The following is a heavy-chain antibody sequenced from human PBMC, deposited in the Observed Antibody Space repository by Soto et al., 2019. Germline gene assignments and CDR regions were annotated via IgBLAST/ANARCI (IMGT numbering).Heavy chain of an antibody. D-gene: IGHD1-26*01. V-gene: IGHV3-30*03. CDR1: GFPFSSYG. J-gene: IGHJ4*02. CDR2: ISYDGSNK. CDR3: VVGQYYCDY. Sequence: QVQLVESGGGVVQPGRSLRLSCAASGFPFSSYGMHWVREAPGKGLEWVAVISYDGSNKYYADSVKGRFTISRDNSASTLYLQMNSLRPEDTALYYCVVGQYYCDYRGQGTLVTVSP.